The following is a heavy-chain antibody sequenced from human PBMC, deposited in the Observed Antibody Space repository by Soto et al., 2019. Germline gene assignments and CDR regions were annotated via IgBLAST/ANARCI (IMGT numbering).Heavy chain of an antibody. J-gene: IGHJ4*02. D-gene: IGHD5-18*01. V-gene: IGHV3-23*01. CDR1: GFSFSPSS. Sequence: EVQLLESGGDLVQPGGSLRLSCAASGFSFSPSSLAWVRQLPGKGLEWVSAISPSASDTLYADSVKGRFTISRDNSQNTLFLQMTSLRADDTAVYYCAKGGYTFAYEWGQGALVTVSS. CDR2: ISPSASDT. CDR3: AKGGYTFAYE.